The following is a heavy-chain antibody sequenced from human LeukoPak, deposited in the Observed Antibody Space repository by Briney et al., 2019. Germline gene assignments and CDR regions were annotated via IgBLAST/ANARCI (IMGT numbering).Heavy chain of an antibody. V-gene: IGHV1-69*13. CDR1: GGTFSSYA. CDR3: ARERVTGPYFDY. CDR2: IIPIFGTA. J-gene: IGHJ4*02. D-gene: IGHD2-21*02. Sequence: SVKFSCQASGGTFSSYAMSWVRQAPGQGLEWMGGIIPIFGTANYAQKFQGRVTITADESTSTAYMELSSLRSEGTAVYYCARERVTGPYFDYWGQGTLVTVSS.